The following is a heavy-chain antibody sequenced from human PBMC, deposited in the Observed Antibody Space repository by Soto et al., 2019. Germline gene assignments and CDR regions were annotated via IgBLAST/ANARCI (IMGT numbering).Heavy chain of an antibody. J-gene: IGHJ6*02. D-gene: IGHD3-10*01. CDR3: ARDQRGGSYGMEV. CDR1: GFTFTSYW. CDR2: INQDGSEK. V-gene: IGHV3-7*01. Sequence: EEQLVESGGALVLPGESLRLSCAASGFTFTSYWMSWVRQAPGKGLEWVAIINQDGSEKNSVASVKGRFTISRDNAKTSVYLEMTSLRVEDTAVYYCARDQRGGSYGMEVWGQGTTVTVS.